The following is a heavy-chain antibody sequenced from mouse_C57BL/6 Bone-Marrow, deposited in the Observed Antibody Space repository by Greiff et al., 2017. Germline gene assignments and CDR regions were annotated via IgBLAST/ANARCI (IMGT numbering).Heavy chain of an antibody. Sequence: EVKLQESGAELVRPGASVKLSCTASGFNIKDDYMHWVKQRPEQGLEWIGWIDPENGDTEYASKFQGKATITADTSSNTAYLQLSSLTSEDTAVYYCTDYYYGSSQGYYFDDWGQGTTLTVSS. CDR1: GFNIKDDY. CDR3: TDYYYGSSQGYYFDD. V-gene: IGHV14-4*01. D-gene: IGHD1-1*01. J-gene: IGHJ2*01. CDR2: IDPENGDT.